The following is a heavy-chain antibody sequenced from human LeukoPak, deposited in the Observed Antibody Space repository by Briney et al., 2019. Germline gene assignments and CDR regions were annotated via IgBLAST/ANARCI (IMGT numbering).Heavy chain of an antibody. D-gene: IGHD6-13*01. Sequence: GGSLRLSCAASGFTFSSYWMSWVRQAPGKGLEWAANIKQDGSEKYYVDSVKGRLTISRDNAKNSLYLQMNSLRAEDTAVYYCARGPLSGGSWSEYFQHWGQGTLVTVSS. J-gene: IGHJ1*01. CDR1: GFTFSSYW. CDR2: IKQDGSEK. V-gene: IGHV3-7*01. CDR3: ARGPLSGGSWSEYFQH.